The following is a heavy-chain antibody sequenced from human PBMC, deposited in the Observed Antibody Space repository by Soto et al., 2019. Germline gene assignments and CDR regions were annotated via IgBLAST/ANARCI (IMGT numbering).Heavy chain of an antibody. D-gene: IGHD3-10*01. Sequence: PGGSLRLSCAASGFTLSSFAMHWVRQAPGRGLEWVTLISYDGSEEYYADSVKGRFTISRDDSQNTVHLQMNSLRAEDTAVYYCAREEVNGLVHHYYYCMDLWGKGTTVTVSS. CDR1: GFTLSSFA. J-gene: IGHJ6*03. V-gene: IGHV3-30-3*01. CDR3: AREEVNGLVHHYYYCMDL. CDR2: ISYDGSEE.